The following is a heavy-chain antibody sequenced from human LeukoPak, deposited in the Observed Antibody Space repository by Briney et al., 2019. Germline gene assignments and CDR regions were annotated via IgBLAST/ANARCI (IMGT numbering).Heavy chain of an antibody. V-gene: IGHV4-38-2*02. CDR3: ARSSGGDTTFDY. Sequence: SETLSLTCTVSGYSISSGYYWGWIRQPPGEGLEWIGSIYHSGSTYYNPSLKSRVTISVDTSKNQFSLKLSSVTAADTAVYYCARSSGGDTTFDYWGQGTLVTVSS. CDR2: IYHSGST. D-gene: IGHD4-17*01. CDR1: GYSISSGYY. J-gene: IGHJ4*02.